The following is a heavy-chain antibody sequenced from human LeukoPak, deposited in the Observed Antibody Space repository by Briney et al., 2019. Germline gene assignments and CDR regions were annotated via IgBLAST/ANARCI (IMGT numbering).Heavy chain of an antibody. CDR2: INHSGST. D-gene: IGHD5-18*01. CDR1: GGSFSGYY. V-gene: IGHV4-34*01. CDR3: ARVGYSYVINDWSRTGLGAYPTKYYYHMDA. J-gene: IGHJ6*03. Sequence: SETLSLTCAVYGGSFSGYYWSWIRQPPGKGLEWIGEINHSGSTYYNPSLKSRVTISGDTSKNQFSLKLSSVTAADTAVYFCARVGYSYVINDWSRTGLGAYPTKYYYHMDAWGKGTTVTVSS.